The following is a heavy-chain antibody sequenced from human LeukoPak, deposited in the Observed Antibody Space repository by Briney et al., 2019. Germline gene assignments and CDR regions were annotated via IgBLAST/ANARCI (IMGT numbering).Heavy chain of an antibody. CDR3: ARDRDTATGYYFDY. Sequence: ASVKVSSKASGGTFSSYAISWVRQAPGQGLEWMGGIIPIFGTANYAQKFQGRVTITADKSTSTAYMELSSLRSEDTAVYYCARDRDTATGYYFDYWGQGTLVTVSS. J-gene: IGHJ4*02. D-gene: IGHD5-18*01. V-gene: IGHV1-69*06. CDR2: IIPIFGTA. CDR1: GGTFSSYA.